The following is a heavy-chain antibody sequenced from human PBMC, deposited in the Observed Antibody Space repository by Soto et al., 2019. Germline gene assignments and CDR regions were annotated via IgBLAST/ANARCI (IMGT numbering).Heavy chain of an antibody. D-gene: IGHD3-10*01. Sequence: ASVKVSCKASGYTFTSYDINWVRQATGQGLEWMGWMNPNSGSTGYAQKFQGRVTMTRNTSISTAYMELSSLRSEDTAVYYCARGVVHGSGSYPFFMDVWGKGTTVTVSS. CDR2: MNPNSGST. CDR3: ARGVVHGSGSYPFFMDV. CDR1: GYTFTSYD. V-gene: IGHV1-8*01. J-gene: IGHJ6*04.